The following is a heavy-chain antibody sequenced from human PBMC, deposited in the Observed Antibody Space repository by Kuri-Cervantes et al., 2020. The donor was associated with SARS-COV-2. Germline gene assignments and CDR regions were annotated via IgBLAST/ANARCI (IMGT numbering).Heavy chain of an antibody. CDR3: TRGGSSGWYYLDY. CDR1: GITFSSYS. D-gene: IGHD6-19*01. V-gene: IGHV3-21*01. CDR2: ISSSSGYV. J-gene: IGHJ4*02. Sequence: GESLEISCAASGITFSSYSMNWVRQAPGKGLEWVSSISSSSGYVYYADSVKGRFTISRDNAKNSLYLQMNSLRDEETALYYCTRGGSSGWYYLDYWGQGTLVTVSS.